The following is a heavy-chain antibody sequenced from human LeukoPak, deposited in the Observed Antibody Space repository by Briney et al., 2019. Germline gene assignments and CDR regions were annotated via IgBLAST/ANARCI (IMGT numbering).Heavy chain of an antibody. CDR1: GYTFTSYD. V-gene: IGHV1-8*03. D-gene: IGHD3-10*01. CDR2: MNPNSGNT. J-gene: IGHJ4*02. Sequence: GASVKVSCKASGYTFTSYDINWVRQATGQGLEWMGWMNPNSGNTGYAQKFQGRVTITRNTSISTAYMELSSLRSEDTAVYYCARGSYGSGTSDYWGQGTLVTVSS. CDR3: ARGSYGSGTSDY.